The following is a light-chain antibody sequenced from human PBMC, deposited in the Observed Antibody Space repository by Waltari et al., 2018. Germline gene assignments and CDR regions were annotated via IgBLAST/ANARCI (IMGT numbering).Light chain of an antibody. Sequence: IVLTQSPGTLSLSPGDRATLSCRASQSVSRSLAWYQQKPGQAPKLLIYGASTRATGIPDRFTGSGSGTDFSLTISSLEPEDFAIYFCQHYVRLPATFGQGTNVEIK. V-gene: IGKV3-20*01. CDR2: GAS. J-gene: IGKJ1*01. CDR1: QSVSRS. CDR3: QHYVRLPAT.